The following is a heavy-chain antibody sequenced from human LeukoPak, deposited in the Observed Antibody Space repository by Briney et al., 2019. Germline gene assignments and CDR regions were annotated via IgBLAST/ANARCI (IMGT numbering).Heavy chain of an antibody. J-gene: IGHJ4*02. CDR2: IGRQGDSDAT. D-gene: IGHD3-9*01. CDR3: AGDYNFLTGLNY. CDR1: GLTFSGSG. V-gene: IGHV3-73*01. Sequence: GSLRLSCAASGLTFSGSGIHWVRQASGKGLEWLGRIGRQGDSDATRYAASLKGKFTISRVDSRNTAYLEMNSLKTEDTAVYYCAGDYNFLTGLNYWGQGTLVTVSS.